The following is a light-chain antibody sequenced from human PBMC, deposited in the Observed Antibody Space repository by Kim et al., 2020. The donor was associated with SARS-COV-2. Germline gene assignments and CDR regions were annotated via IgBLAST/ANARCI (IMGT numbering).Light chain of an antibody. V-gene: IGLV3-19*01. Sequence: SSELTQDPAVSVALGQTVSFTCQGDSLRTSYAGWYQQKPGQAPVLVIYGKNNRPSGIHDRFSGSSSGDTASLTIPGAQAEAEADYYCNSRESSGNLYVFG. J-gene: IGLJ1*01. CDR3: NSRESSGNLYV. CDR1: SLRTSY. CDR2: GKN.